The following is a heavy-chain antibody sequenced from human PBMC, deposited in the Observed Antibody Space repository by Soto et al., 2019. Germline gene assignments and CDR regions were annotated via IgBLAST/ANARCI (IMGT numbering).Heavy chain of an antibody. CDR2: INPNSGGT. Sequence: ASVKVSCKASGYTFTGYYMHWVRQAPGQGLEWMGWINPNSGGTNYAQKFQGWVTMTRDTSISTAYMELSRLRSDDTAVYYCARDRAAAGPYYYYGMDVWGQGTTVTAP. J-gene: IGHJ6*02. D-gene: IGHD6-13*01. V-gene: IGHV1-2*04. CDR3: ARDRAAAGPYYYYGMDV. CDR1: GYTFTGYY.